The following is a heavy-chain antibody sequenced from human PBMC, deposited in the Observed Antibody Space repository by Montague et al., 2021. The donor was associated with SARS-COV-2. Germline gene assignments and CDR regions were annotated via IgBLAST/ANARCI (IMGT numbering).Heavy chain of an antibody. V-gene: IGHV4-34*01. D-gene: IGHD3-22*01. CDR3: ARGRQHFNMIVVVMTGGEYFFEC. CDR1: GGTFSDYY. Sequence: SETLSLTCAVYGGTFSDYYWSLIRQPTGKGLEWIGEIYHRRTSKYKPSLKSRVSISLDTSKNQFSLYLSSVTAADTAVYYCARGRQHFNMIVVVMTGGEYFFECWGPGTLVTVS. J-gene: IGHJ4*02. CDR2: IYHRRTS.